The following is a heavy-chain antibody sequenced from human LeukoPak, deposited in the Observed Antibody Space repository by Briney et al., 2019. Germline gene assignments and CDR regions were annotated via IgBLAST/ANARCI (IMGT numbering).Heavy chain of an antibody. CDR2: IYPGDSDT. CDR3: ARETSTAGSFRF. CDR1: GYRFPSYW. Sequence: GESLKISCKGSGYRFPSYWIAWVRQMPGKGLEWMGIIYPGDSDTRYSPSFQGQVTISADKSINTAYLQWSSLKASDTAIYYCARETSTAGSFRFWGQGTLVTVSS. D-gene: IGHD4-17*01. V-gene: IGHV5-51*01. J-gene: IGHJ4*02.